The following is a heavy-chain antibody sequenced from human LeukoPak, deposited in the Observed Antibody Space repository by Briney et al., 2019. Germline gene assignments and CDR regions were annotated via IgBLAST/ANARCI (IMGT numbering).Heavy chain of an antibody. J-gene: IGHJ4*02. D-gene: IGHD6-19*01. Sequence: GGSLRLSCAASGFTFSSYAMSWVCQAPGKGLEWVSGISGGGGTTYSADSVKGRFTISRDNAKNSLYLQMNSLRDEDTAVYYCARWFTSGRGFFDYWGQGILVTVSS. CDR1: GFTFSSYA. CDR2: ISGGGGTT. V-gene: IGHV3-23*01. CDR3: ARWFTSGRGFFDY.